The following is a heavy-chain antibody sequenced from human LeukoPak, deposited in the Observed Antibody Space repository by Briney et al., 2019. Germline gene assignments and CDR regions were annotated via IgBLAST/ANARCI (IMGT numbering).Heavy chain of an antibody. CDR1: GFTFSSYA. J-gene: IGHJ6*03. Sequence: GGSLRLSCAASGFTFSSYAMYWVRQAPGKGLEWVAVISYDGNNKYYADSVKGRFTISRDNSKNTLYLQMKSLRAEDTAVFYCGRDGGQSYYCYYMDVWGKGTTVTVSS. V-gene: IGHV3-30*04. D-gene: IGHD3-16*01. CDR3: GRDGGQSYYCYYMDV. CDR2: ISYDGNNK.